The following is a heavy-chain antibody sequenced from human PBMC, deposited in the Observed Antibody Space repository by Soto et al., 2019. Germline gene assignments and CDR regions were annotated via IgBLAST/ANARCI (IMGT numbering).Heavy chain of an antibody. CDR1: GFTFRSCA. V-gene: IGHV3-23*01. Sequence: AESLRQSYQTSGFTFRSCAWSRVRQAPGKGLEWVSAIIGSGGSTYYADSVKGRFTISRDNSKNTLYLQMNSLRAEDTAVYYCAKLVITTVTTCGGVYWGQGT. CDR2: IIGSGGST. J-gene: IGHJ4*02. CDR3: AKLVITTVTTCGGVY. D-gene: IGHD4-17*01.